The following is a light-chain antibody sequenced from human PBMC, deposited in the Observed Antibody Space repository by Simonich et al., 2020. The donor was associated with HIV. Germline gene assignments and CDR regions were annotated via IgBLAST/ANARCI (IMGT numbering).Light chain of an antibody. CDR1: QSVLHTSNNQNY. Sequence: DIVMTQSPDSLAVSLGERATINCKSSQSVLHTSNNQNYLAWYQQKPGQPPKLLIYWASTRESGVPDRFSGSGSGTLFTLTISSLQAEDVAVYYCQQYYSTPLTFGGGTKVEIK. V-gene: IGKV4-1*01. J-gene: IGKJ4*01. CDR3: QQYYSTPLT. CDR2: WAS.